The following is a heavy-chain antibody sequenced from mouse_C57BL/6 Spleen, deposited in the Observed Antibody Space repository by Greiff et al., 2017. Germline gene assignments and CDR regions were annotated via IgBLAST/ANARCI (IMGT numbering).Heavy chain of an antibody. CDR1: GYTFTSYW. V-gene: IGHV1-64*01. J-gene: IGHJ2*01. D-gene: IGHD1-1*01. CDR2: IHPNSGST. Sequence: QVQLQQPGAELVKPGASVKLSCKASGYTFTSYWMHWVKQRPGQGLEWIGMIHPNSGSTNYNEKFKSKATLTVDKSSSTAYMQLSSLTSEDSAVYYCARDTTVVGKGGYWGQGTTLTVSS. CDR3: ARDTTVVGKGGY.